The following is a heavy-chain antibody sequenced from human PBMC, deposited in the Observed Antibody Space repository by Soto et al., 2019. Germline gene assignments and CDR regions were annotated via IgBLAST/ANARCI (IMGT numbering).Heavy chain of an antibody. CDR1: GDSISSADSY. V-gene: IGHV4-30-4*01. Sequence: SETLSLTCSVSGDSISSADSYWNWIRQPPGKGLELIGYIYSTGSTYYNPSLKTRITISGDMSRNQFSLRLSSVTAADTAVYYCARGDSSGYLPPSWGQGTLVTVS. CDR3: ARGDSSGYLPPS. J-gene: IGHJ5*02. D-gene: IGHD3-22*01. CDR2: IYSTGST.